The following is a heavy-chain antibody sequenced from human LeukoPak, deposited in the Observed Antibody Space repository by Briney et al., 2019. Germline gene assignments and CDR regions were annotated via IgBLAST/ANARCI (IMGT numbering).Heavy chain of an antibody. J-gene: IGHJ4*02. V-gene: IGHV4-34*01. CDR2: INHSGST. D-gene: IGHD6-19*01. CDR1: GGSFSGFY. CDR3: ARGSSGWYNY. Sequence: PSETLSLTCSVYGGSFSGFYWNWIRQPPGKGLEWIGEINHSGSTHYSPSLKSRLSISVDPSKNQFSLKLSSVTAADTAVYYCARGSSGWYNYWGQGTLVTVSS.